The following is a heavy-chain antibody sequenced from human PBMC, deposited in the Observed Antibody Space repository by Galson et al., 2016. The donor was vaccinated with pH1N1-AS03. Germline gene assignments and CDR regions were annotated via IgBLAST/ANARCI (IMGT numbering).Heavy chain of an antibody. J-gene: IGHJ6*02. Sequence: QSGAEVKKPGESLNISCQGSGYRFSTYYIAWVRQMPGKGLEWMGIFHPGDSDTKYHPSFQGLVTMSADKSTNTAYLHWGSLKASDTAIYYCARHSQCTRGTCDSSSCYALDVWGRGTAVTVS. D-gene: IGHD6-19*01. CDR1: GYRFSTYY. CDR3: ARHSQCTRGTCDSSSCYALDV. V-gene: IGHV5-51*01. CDR2: FHPGDSDT.